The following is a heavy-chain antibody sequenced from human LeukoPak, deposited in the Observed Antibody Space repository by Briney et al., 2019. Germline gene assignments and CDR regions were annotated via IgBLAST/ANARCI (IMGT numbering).Heavy chain of an antibody. Sequence: GGSLRLSCAASGFTFSSYAMSWVRQAPGKGLEWVSSISGSGDSTYYADSVKGRFTISRDNSKNTLYLQMNSLRAENTAVYYCANSAGYRSSTSCFDYYFDYWGQGTLVTVSS. CDR2: ISGSGDST. CDR3: ANSAGYRSSTSCFDYYFDY. CDR1: GFTFSSYA. V-gene: IGHV3-23*01. D-gene: IGHD2-2*01. J-gene: IGHJ4*02.